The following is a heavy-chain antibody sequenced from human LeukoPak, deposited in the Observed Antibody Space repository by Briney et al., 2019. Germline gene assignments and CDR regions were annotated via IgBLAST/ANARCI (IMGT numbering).Heavy chain of an antibody. D-gene: IGHD5-12*01. J-gene: IGHJ4*02. CDR2: IIPILGIA. Sequence: GASVKVSCKASGYTFTSYGISWVRQAPGQGLEWMGRIIPILGIANYAQKFQGRVTITADKSTSTAYMELSSLRSEDTAVYYCAHPARWLHRSGWGQGTLVTVSS. CDR1: GYTFTSYG. CDR3: AHPARWLHRSG. V-gene: IGHV1-69*04.